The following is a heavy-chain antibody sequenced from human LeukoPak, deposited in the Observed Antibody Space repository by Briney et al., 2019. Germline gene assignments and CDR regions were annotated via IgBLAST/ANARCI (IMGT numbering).Heavy chain of an antibody. J-gene: IGHJ4*02. CDR3: ARDHRYSYGWAYKYYLDY. D-gene: IGHD5-18*01. CDR1: GGSFSGYY. CDR2: INHSGST. Sequence: PSETLSLTCAVYGGSFSGYYWSWIRQPPGKGLEWIGEINHSGSTNYNPSLKSRVTISVDTSKNQFSLKLSSVTAADTAVYYCARDHRYSYGWAYKYYLDYWGQGTLVTVSS. V-gene: IGHV4-34*01.